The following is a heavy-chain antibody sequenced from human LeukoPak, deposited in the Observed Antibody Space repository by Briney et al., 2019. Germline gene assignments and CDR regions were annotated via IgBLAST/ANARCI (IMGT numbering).Heavy chain of an antibody. CDR1: GFTFDDYA. CDR3: GKEGGSSGYFDY. Sequence: GGSLRLSCAASGFTFDDYAMHWVRQAPGKGLEWVAGISWNSGSIDYADSVKGRFTISRDNAKNSLYLQMNSLRAEDTALYYCGKEGGSSGYFDYWGQGTLVTVSS. J-gene: IGHJ4*02. CDR2: ISWNSGSI. D-gene: IGHD3-22*01. V-gene: IGHV3-9*01.